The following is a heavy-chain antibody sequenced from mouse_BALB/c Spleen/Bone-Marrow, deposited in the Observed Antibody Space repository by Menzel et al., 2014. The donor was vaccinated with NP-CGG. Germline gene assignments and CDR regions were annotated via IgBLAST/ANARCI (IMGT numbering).Heavy chain of an antibody. J-gene: IGHJ2*01. D-gene: IGHD1-2*01. CDR1: GFDFSRYW. CDR2: INPESSTV. Sequence: EVKLVESGGGLVQPGGSLKLSCTASGFDFSRYWMSWVRQAPGKGLQWIGEINPESSTVNYTPSLKDKFIISRDNAKNALYLQVSKVRSEGTALYYCTRLTYYGLSDYWGQGTTLTVSS. CDR3: TRLTYYGLSDY. V-gene: IGHV4-1*02.